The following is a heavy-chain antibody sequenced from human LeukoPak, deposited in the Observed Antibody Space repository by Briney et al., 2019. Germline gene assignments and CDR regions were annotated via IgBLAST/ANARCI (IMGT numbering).Heavy chain of an antibody. CDR1: GFTFSSYS. CDR2: ISSSGSYI. Sequence: PGGSLRLSCAASGFTFSSYSMNWVRQAPGKGLEWVSSISSSGSYIYYADSVKGRFTISRDNAENSLYLQMNSLRAEDTAVYYCARDPGYDLLTAYSPIDYWGQGILVTVSS. CDR3: ARDPGYDLLTAYSPIDY. D-gene: IGHD3-9*01. J-gene: IGHJ4*02. V-gene: IGHV3-21*01.